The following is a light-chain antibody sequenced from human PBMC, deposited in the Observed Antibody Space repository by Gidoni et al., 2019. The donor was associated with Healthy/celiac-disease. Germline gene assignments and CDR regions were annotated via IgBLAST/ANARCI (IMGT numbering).Light chain of an antibody. Sequence: EIVLTQSPATLSLSPGERGTLYCRASQSVNNFLAWYQQKPGQAPRILIHDVSNRDTGIPARFSGSGSGTDFTLTINSLEPEDSAVYYCMQRASWPRITFGPXTKLEIK. V-gene: IGKV3-11*01. CDR3: MQRASWPRIT. J-gene: IGKJ3*01. CDR1: QSVNNF. CDR2: DVS.